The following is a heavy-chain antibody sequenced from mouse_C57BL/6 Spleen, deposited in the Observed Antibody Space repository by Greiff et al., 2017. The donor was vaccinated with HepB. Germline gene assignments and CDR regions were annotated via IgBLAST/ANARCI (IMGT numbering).Heavy chain of an antibody. CDR3: ARGGGNYLLYAY. Sequence: QVQLQQPGAELVKPGASVKLSCKASGYTFTSYWMHWVKQRPGQGLEWIGMIHPNSGSTNYNEKFKSKATLTVDKSSSTAYMQLSSLTSEDSAVYYCARGGGNYLLYAYWGQGTLVTVSA. CDR1: GYTFTSYW. J-gene: IGHJ3*01. CDR2: IHPNSGST. D-gene: IGHD2-1*01. V-gene: IGHV1-64*01.